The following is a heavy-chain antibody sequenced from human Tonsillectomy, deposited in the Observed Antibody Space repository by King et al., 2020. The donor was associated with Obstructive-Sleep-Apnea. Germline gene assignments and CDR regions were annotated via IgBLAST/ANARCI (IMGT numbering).Heavy chain of an antibody. CDR3: ARDPNSGGGSCYFDY. Sequence: QLQESGPGLVKPSETLSLTCTVSGYSISSGFYWGWIRQPPGKGLEWIGSSYHSGSTYYNPSLRSRVTMSVDTSNNQFSLKLRSVTAADTAVYYCARDPNSGGGSCYFDYWGQGTLVAVSS. CDR2: SYHSGST. J-gene: IGHJ4*02. CDR1: GYSISSGFY. V-gene: IGHV4-38-2*02. D-gene: IGHD2-15*01.